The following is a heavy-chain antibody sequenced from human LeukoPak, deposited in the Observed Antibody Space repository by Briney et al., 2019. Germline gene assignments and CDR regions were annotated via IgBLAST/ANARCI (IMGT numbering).Heavy chain of an antibody. CDR3: ARAINYYDSSGYYPGGFDYYYMGV. Sequence: SETLSLTCTVSGGSISSGSYYWSWIRQPAGKGLEWIGRIYTSGSTNYNPSLKSRVTISVDTSKNQFSLKLSSVTAADTAVYYCARAINYYDSSGYYPGGFDYYYMGVWGKGTTVTVSS. D-gene: IGHD3-22*01. CDR1: GGSISSGSYY. J-gene: IGHJ6*03. CDR2: IYTSGST. V-gene: IGHV4-61*02.